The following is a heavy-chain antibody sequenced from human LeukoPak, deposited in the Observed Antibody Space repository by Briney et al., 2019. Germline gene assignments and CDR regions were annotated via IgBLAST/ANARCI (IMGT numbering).Heavy chain of an antibody. CDR2: ISYDGSNK. CDR1: GVTFSSFA. Sequence: GGALRLSSAAPGVTFSSFAMHWVRPAPGKGLEWVAVISYDGSNKYYADSVKGRFTISRDNSKNTLYLQMNSLRAEDTAVYYCARDFDYWGQGTLVTVSS. V-gene: IGHV3-30*04. J-gene: IGHJ4*02. CDR3: ARDFDY.